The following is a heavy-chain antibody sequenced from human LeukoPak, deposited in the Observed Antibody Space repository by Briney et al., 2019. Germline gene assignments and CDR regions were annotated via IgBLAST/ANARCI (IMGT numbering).Heavy chain of an antibody. Sequence: SETLSLTCTVSGGSISSHYWSWIRQPPGKGLEWIGYFYYSGSTNYNPSLKSRVTISVDTSKNQFSLKLSSVTAADTAVYYCARVEDFWSGYYRNDAFDIWGQGTMVTVSS. CDR3: ARVEDFWSGYYRNDAFDI. CDR1: GGSISSHY. V-gene: IGHV4-59*11. CDR2: FYYSGST. J-gene: IGHJ3*02. D-gene: IGHD3-3*01.